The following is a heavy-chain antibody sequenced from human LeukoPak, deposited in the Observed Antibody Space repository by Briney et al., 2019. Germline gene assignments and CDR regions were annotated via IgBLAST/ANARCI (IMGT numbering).Heavy chain of an antibody. CDR3: ARGGIVGATTGYFDY. V-gene: IGHV4-39*07. Sequence: PSETLSLTCTVSGGSISSSSYYWGWIRQPPGKGLEWIGSIYYSGSTYYNPSLKSRVTISVDTSKNQFSLKLSSVTAADTAVYYCARGGIVGATTGYFDYWGRGTLVTVSS. J-gene: IGHJ4*02. D-gene: IGHD1-26*01. CDR2: IYYSGST. CDR1: GGSISSSSYY.